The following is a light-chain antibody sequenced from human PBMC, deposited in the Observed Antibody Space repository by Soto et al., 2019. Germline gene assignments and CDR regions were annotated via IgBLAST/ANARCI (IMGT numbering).Light chain of an antibody. CDR2: GAS. CDR1: QSVSSN. CDR3: QQYNNWPPGT. J-gene: IGKJ1*01. Sequence: EIVMTQSPDTLSVPPGERATLSCRASQSVSSNLAWYQQKPGQAPRLLIYGASTKATGIPARFSGSGSGTEFTLTISSLQSEDFAVYYCQQYNNWPPGTFGQGTKVELK. V-gene: IGKV3-15*01.